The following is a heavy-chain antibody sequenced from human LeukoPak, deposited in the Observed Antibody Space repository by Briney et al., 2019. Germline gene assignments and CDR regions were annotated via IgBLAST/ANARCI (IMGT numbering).Heavy chain of an antibody. J-gene: IGHJ4*02. CDR3: ARVGLLGSRGIDY. D-gene: IGHD3-10*01. V-gene: IGHV4-59*01. Sequence: PSETLSLTCTVSGGXISSYYCSWIRQPPGKGQEWIGYIYYSGSTNYNPSLKSRVTISVDTSKNQFSLKLSSVTAADTAVYYCARVGLLGSRGIDYWGQGTLVTVSS. CDR1: GGXISSYY. CDR2: IYYSGST.